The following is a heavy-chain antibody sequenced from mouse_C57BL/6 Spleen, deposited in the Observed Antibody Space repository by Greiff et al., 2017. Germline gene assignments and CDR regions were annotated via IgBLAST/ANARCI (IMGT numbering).Heavy chain of an antibody. CDR1: GFSLTSYG. V-gene: IGHV2-5*01. J-gene: IGHJ4*01. CDR3: AKAYYSNYGAMDY. CDR2: IWRGGST. Sequence: VKLMESGPGLVQPSQSLSITCTVSGFSLTSYGVHWVRQSPGKGLEWLGVIWRGGSTDYNAAFMSRLSITKDNSKSQVFFKMNSLQADDTAIYYCAKAYYSNYGAMDYWGQGTSVTVSS. D-gene: IGHD2-5*01.